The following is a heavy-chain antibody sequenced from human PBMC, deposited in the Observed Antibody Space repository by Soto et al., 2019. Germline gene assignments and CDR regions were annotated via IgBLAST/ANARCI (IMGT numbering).Heavy chain of an antibody. J-gene: IGHJ4*02. CDR1: GYTFTSYG. D-gene: IGHD3-22*01. CDR2: ISAYNGNT. Sequence: ASVKVSCKASGYTFTSYGISWVRQAPGQGLEWMGWISAYNGNTNYAQKLQGRVTMTTDTSTSTAYMELRSLRSDDTAVYYCANSVTYYYDSSGYYSFDYWGQGTLVTVSS. V-gene: IGHV1-18*01. CDR3: ANSVTYYYDSSGYYSFDY.